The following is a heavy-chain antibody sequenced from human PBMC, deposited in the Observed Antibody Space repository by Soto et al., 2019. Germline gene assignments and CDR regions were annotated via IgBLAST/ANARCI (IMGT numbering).Heavy chain of an antibody. J-gene: IGHJ4*02. Sequence: QVQLVESGGGVVQPGRSLRLSCAASGFTFSSYAMHWVRQAPGKGLEWVAVISYDGSNKYYADSVKGRFTISRDNSKNTLYLQMYSLRAEDTAVYYCARDPGYSSSWYYFDYWGQGTLVTVAS. CDR3: ARDPGYSSSWYYFDY. D-gene: IGHD6-13*01. CDR2: ISYDGSNK. V-gene: IGHV3-30-3*01. CDR1: GFTFSSYA.